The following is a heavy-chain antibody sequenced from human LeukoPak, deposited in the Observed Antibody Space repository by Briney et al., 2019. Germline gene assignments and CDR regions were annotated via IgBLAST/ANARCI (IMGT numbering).Heavy chain of an antibody. CDR1: GFTFSNYA. Sequence: PGGSLRLSCAASGFTFSNYAMTWVRQAPGKGLEWVSAISSSGGNPYYADSVNGRFTISRDNSKNTLYLQMNSLRAEDTALYYCAKDQALSLSSSRALDYWGQGTLVTVSS. CDR3: AKDQALSLSSSRALDY. D-gene: IGHD2-2*01. J-gene: IGHJ4*02. V-gene: IGHV3-23*01. CDR2: ISSSGGNP.